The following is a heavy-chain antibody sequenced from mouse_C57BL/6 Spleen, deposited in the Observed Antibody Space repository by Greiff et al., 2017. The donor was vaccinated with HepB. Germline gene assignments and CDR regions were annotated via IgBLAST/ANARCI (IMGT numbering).Heavy chain of an antibody. V-gene: IGHV14-4*01. CDR1: GFNIKDDY. CDR3: TTDPRDY. CDR2: IDPENGDT. J-gene: IGHJ4*01. Sequence: EVQLQQSGAELVRPGASVKLSCTASGFNIKDDYMHWVKQRPEQGLEWIGWIDPENGDTEYASKFQGKATITADTSSNTAYLQLSSLTSEDTAVYYCTTDPRDYWGQGTSVTVSS.